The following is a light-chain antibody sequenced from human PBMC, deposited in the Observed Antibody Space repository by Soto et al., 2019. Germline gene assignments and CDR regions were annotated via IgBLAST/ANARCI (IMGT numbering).Light chain of an antibody. CDR1: SSDVGGYNY. Sequence: QSVLTQPASVSGSPGQSITISCTGTSSDVGGYNYVSWYQQHPGKAPKLMIYEVSNRPSGVSNRFSGFKSGNTASLTISGLQAEDEADYYCSSYTTSSTRVFGTGTKLT. CDR3: SSYTTSSTRV. V-gene: IGLV2-14*01. J-gene: IGLJ1*01. CDR2: EVS.